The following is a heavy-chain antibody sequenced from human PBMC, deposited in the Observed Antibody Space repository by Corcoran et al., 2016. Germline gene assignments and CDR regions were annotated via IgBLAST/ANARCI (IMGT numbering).Heavy chain of an antibody. V-gene: IGHV1-3*01. CDR2: INAGNGNT. D-gene: IGHD1-26*01. J-gene: IGHJ6*02. CDR3: ARGWAGLGPRDYYYGMDV. CDR1: GYTFPSYA. Sequence: QVQLVQSGAEVKKPGASVKVSCKASGYTFPSYAMHWVRQAPGQGLEWMGWINAGNGNTKYSQKFQGRVPITRDTSASTAYMELSSLRSADTAVYYCARGWAGLGPRDYYYGMDVWGQGTTVTVSS.